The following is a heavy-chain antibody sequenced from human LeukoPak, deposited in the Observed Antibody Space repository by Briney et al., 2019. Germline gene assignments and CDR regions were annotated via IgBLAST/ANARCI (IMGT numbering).Heavy chain of an antibody. CDR1: VYSISSGYY. CDR3: AREVVATITYSDY. J-gene: IGHJ4*02. CDR2: IYHSGST. V-gene: IGHV4-38-2*02. D-gene: IGHD5-12*01. Sequence: SETVSLTCAVSVYSISSGYYWGFIRQPPGKGLEWIGSIYHSGSTYYNPSLKSRVTISVDTSKNQFSLKLSSVTAADTAVYYCAREVVATITYSDYWGQGTLVTVSS.